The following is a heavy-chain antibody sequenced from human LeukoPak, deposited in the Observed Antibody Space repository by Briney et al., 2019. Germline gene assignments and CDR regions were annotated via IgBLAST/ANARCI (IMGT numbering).Heavy chain of an antibody. CDR1: GFTFSTYI. Sequence: GGSLRLSCAASGFTFSTYIMSWVRQAPGKGLEWVSSISASGAGTYYADSVKGRFTISRDSSKNTLSLQMNSLRAEDTAVYYCAKSHKPIVVVPAARDYWGQGTLVTVSS. D-gene: IGHD2-2*01. CDR3: AKSHKPIVVVPAARDY. V-gene: IGHV3-23*01. CDR2: ISASGAGT. J-gene: IGHJ4*02.